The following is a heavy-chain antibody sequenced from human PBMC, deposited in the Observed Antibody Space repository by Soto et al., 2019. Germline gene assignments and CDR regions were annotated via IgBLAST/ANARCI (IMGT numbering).Heavy chain of an antibody. CDR2: IYHSGST. CDR3: ARVFSAMDY. V-gene: IGHV4-38-2*01. D-gene: IGHD3-3*01. CDR1: GYSISSGYY. Sequence: PSETLSLTCAVSGYSISSGYYWGWIRQPPGKGLEWIGSIYHSGSTYYNPSLKSRVTISVDTPKNQFSLTLRSVTAADTAVYYCARVFSAMDYWGRGTLVTVSS. J-gene: IGHJ4*02.